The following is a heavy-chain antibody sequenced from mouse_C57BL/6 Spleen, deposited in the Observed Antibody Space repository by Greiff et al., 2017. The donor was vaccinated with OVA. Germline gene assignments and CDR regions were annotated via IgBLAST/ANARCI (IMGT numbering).Heavy chain of an antibody. CDR3: ARKRIYYGNYDFDY. V-gene: IGHV1-42*01. CDR1: GYSFTGYY. D-gene: IGHD2-1*01. CDR2: INPSTGGT. Sequence: VQLQQSGPELVKPGASVKISCKASGYSFTGYYMNWVKQSPEKSLEWIGEINPSTGGTTYNQKFKAKATLTVDKSSSTAYMQLKSLTSEDSAIYDCARKRIYYGNYDFDYWGEGTTLTVSS. J-gene: IGHJ2*01.